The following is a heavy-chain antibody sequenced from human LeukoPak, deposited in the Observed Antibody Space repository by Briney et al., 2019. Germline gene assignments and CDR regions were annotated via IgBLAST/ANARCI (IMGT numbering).Heavy chain of an antibody. CDR1: GGSFSGYY. CDR2: INHSGST. Sequence: SETLSLTCAVYGGSFSGYYWSWIRQRPGKGLEWIGEINHSGSTNYNPSLRSRVTISVDTSKNQFSLKLSSVTAADTAVYYCARGQLIKRGYSYGAYYFDYWGQGTLVTVSS. J-gene: IGHJ4*02. CDR3: ARGQLIKRGYSYGAYYFDY. D-gene: IGHD5-18*01. V-gene: IGHV4-34*01.